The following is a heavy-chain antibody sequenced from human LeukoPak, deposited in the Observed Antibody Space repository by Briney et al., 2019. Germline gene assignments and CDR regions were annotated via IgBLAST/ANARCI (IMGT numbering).Heavy chain of an antibody. Sequence: ASVKVSCKASGYSFTGYYMHWVRQAPGQGLEWMGWISAYNGNTNYAQKLQGRVTMTTDTSTSTAYMELRSLRSDDTAVYYCARDGGYEASDYWGQGTLVTVSP. CDR1: GYSFTGYY. J-gene: IGHJ4*02. V-gene: IGHV1-18*04. CDR3: ARDGGYEASDY. D-gene: IGHD5-12*01. CDR2: ISAYNGNT.